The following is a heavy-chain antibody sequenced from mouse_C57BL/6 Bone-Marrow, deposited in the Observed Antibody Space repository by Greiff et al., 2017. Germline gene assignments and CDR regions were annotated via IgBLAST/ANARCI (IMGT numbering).Heavy chain of an antibody. CDR2: IYPGSGST. J-gene: IGHJ2*01. CDR3: ARCDYYCSTFDY. Sequence: QVQLQQPGAELVKPGASVKMSCKASGYTFTSYWITWVKQRPGQGLEWIGDIYPGSGSTNYNEKFKSKATLTVDTSSSTASMQLSSLTSEYSAVYYFARCDYYCSTFDYWGQGTTLTVSS. CDR1: GYTFTSYW. V-gene: IGHV1-55*01. D-gene: IGHD1-1*01.